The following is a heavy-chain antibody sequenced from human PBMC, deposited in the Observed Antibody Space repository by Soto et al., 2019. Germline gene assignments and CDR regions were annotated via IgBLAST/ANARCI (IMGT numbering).Heavy chain of an antibody. CDR2: IYYSGST. Sequence: PSETLSLTCAVYGGSFSGYYWSWIRQHPGKGLEWIGYIYYSGSTYYNPSLKSRVTISVDTSKNQFSLKLSSVTAADTAVYYCATIQYDSSGYYNPPPGAFDIWGQGTMVTVSS. D-gene: IGHD3-22*01. J-gene: IGHJ3*02. CDR1: GGSFSGYY. V-gene: IGHV4-31*11. CDR3: ATIQYDSSGYYNPPPGAFDI.